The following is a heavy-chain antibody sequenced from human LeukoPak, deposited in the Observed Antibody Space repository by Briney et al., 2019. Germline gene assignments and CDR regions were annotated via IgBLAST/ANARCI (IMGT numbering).Heavy chain of an antibody. CDR3: ARERGHFDY. J-gene: IGHJ4*02. CDR1: GFTFSSYS. V-gene: IGHV3-21*01. CDR2: ISSSSSYI. Sequence: GGSLRPSCAASGFTFSSYSMNWVRQAPGKGLEWVSSISSSSSYIYYAGSVKGRFTISRDNAKNSLYLQMNSLRAEDTAVYYCARERGHFDYWGQGTLVTVSS.